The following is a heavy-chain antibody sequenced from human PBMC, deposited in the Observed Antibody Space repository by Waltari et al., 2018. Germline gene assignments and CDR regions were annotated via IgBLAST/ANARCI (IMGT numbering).Heavy chain of an antibody. V-gene: IGHV4-4*07. D-gene: IGHD2-2*01. CDR3: ARAVGYCSSTSCHWYFDL. CDR2: IYTSGST. Sequence: QVQLQESGPGLVKPSETLSLTCTVSGGSISSYYWSWLRQPARKGLEWIGRIYTSGSTNYNPSLKSRVTMSVDTSKNQFSLKLSSVTAADTAVYYCARAVGYCSSTSCHWYFDLWGRGTLVTVSS. CDR1: GGSISSYY. J-gene: IGHJ2*01.